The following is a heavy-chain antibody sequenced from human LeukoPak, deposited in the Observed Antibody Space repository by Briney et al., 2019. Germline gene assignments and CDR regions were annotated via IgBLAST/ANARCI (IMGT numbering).Heavy chain of an antibody. J-gene: IGHJ5*02. Sequence: ASVKVSCKASGYTFTGYYMHWVRQAPGQGLEWMGWINPNSGGTNYAQKFQGRVTMTRDTSISTAYMELSRLRSDDTAVYYCARYYSSGWTGRGNWFDPWGQGTLVTVSS. D-gene: IGHD6-19*01. CDR1: GYTFTGYY. CDR3: ARYYSSGWTGRGNWFDP. CDR2: INPNSGGT. V-gene: IGHV1-2*02.